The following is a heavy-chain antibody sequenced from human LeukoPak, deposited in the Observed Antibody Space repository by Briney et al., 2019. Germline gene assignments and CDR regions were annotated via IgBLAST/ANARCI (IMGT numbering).Heavy chain of an antibody. CDR1: GSTFTSYG. D-gene: IGHD3-10*01. CDR3: ARFYYYGSGRNWFDP. CDR2: TSAYNGNT. V-gene: IGHV1-18*01. J-gene: IGHJ5*02. Sequence: ASVKVSCKASGSTFTSYGISWVRQAPGQGLERMGWTSAYNGNTNYAQTLHGRVTMTTDTSTSTDYMEMRRLRYDDTAVYDCARFYYYGSGRNWFDPWGQGTLVTVSS.